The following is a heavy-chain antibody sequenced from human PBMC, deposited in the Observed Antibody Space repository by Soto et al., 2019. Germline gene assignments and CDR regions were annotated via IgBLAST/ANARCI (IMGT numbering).Heavy chain of an antibody. Sequence: PGVSLRLSCAASGFIVSFYGMHWVRQAPGKGLEWVAVISDDGSRKYYADSVKGRFTISRDNSKNTVYLQMNSLRAEDTAVYYCARVFFRSGYYYDYWGQGTLVTVSS. J-gene: IGHJ4*02. D-gene: IGHD3-3*01. CDR3: ARVFFRSGYYYDY. CDR2: ISDDGSRK. CDR1: GFIVSFYG. V-gene: IGHV3-30*03.